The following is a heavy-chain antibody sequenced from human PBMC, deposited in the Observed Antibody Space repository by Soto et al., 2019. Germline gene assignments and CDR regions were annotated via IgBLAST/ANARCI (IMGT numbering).Heavy chain of an antibody. CDR2: IYYSGST. Sequence: PSETLSLTCSVSGGSISSGGYYWSWIRHHPGKGLEWIGYIYYSGSTYYNPSLKSRVTISVDTSKNQFSLKLSSVTAADTAVYYCARGRDSLDGLFHIYYYGMDVWGQGTTVTVSS. CDR1: GGSISSGGYY. D-gene: IGHD3-10*01. CDR3: ARGRDSLDGLFHIYYYGMDV. V-gene: IGHV4-31*03. J-gene: IGHJ6*02.